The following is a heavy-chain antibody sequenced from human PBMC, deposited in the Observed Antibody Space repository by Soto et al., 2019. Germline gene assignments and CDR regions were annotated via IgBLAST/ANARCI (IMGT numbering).Heavy chain of an antibody. CDR3: ARDQGYYDSSGFYVPWWYFDL. CDR2: ISSSSSTI. V-gene: IGHV3-48*02. D-gene: IGHD3-22*01. CDR1: GFTFSTYS. J-gene: IGHJ2*01. Sequence: EVQLVESGGGLVQPGGSLRLSCAASGFTFSTYSMNWVRQAPGKGLEWISYISSSSSTIYYADSVKGRFTISRDNAKNSLHLQMSTLRDDDTAVYHCARDQGYYDSSGFYVPWWYFDLWGRGTLVTVSS.